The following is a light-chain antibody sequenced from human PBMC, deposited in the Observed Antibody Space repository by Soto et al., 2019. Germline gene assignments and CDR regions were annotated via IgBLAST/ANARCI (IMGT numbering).Light chain of an antibody. CDR1: SGHGNYV. Sequence: QPVLTQSPSASASLGASVKLTCTLSSGHGNYVIAWHQQQPEKGPRYLMKGKSDGSHNKGDEIPDRFSGSSSGAERYLAISSLQSEDEADYYCQTWDTGIVVFGGGTKLTVL. V-gene: IGLV4-69*01. J-gene: IGLJ2*01. CDR3: QTWDTGIVV. CDR2: GKSDGSH.